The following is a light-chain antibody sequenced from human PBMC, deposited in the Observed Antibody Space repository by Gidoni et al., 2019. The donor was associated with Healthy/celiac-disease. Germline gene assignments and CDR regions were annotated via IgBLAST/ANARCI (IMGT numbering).Light chain of an antibody. CDR2: GAS. CDR3: QQYNNWPQT. Sequence: ERVMTQSPATLSLSPGERATLSCRASQSVSSNLAWYQQKPGQAPRLLIYGASTRATGIPARFRGSGSGTEFTLTISSLQSEDFAVYYCQQYNNWPQTFXXXTKVEIK. J-gene: IGKJ1*01. V-gene: IGKV3-15*01. CDR1: QSVSSN.